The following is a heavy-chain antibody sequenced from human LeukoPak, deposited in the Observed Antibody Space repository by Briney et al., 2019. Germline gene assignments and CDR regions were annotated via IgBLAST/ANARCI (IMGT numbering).Heavy chain of an antibody. CDR1: GFTFNIYA. D-gene: IGHD3/OR15-3a*01. CDR3: AKNTGQTSEYSYDFNC. J-gene: IGHJ4*02. Sequence: GGSLRLSCAASGFTFNIYAMSWVRQAPGKVLEWVSDISGNGESTYYADSVKGRFTISRDNSKNTVYLQMDSLRAEDTAVYYCAKNTGQTSEYSYDFNCWGQGTLVTVSS. V-gene: IGHV3-23*01. CDR2: ISGNGEST.